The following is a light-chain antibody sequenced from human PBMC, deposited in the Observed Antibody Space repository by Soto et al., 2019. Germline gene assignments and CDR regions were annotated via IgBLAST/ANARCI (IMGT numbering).Light chain of an antibody. V-gene: IGKV3-15*01. Sequence: EIVMTQSPATLSVSPGERATLSCRASQSVSTNLAWYQQKPGQAPRLLMYGASTRATGIPARFSGSGSGTEFTLTISSLQSEDSAVCYCQQYNHWPPLTFGGGTKVEI. J-gene: IGKJ4*01. CDR3: QQYNHWPPLT. CDR2: GAS. CDR1: QSVSTN.